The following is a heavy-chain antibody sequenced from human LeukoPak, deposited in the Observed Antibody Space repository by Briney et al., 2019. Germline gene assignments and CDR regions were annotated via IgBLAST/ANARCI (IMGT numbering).Heavy chain of an antibody. D-gene: IGHD4-17*01. CDR3: ARGKIGYYYGDSDGF. Sequence: GGSLRLSCAVSGFTFSSFDMNWVRQAPGKWLEWVSYISTMSSTKYYADSVKGRFTISRDNAQNSLYLQMNSLRDEDTAVYYCARGKIGYYYGDSDGFWGQGTLVTVSS. V-gene: IGHV3-48*02. J-gene: IGHJ4*02. CDR1: GFTFSSFD. CDR2: ISTMSSTK.